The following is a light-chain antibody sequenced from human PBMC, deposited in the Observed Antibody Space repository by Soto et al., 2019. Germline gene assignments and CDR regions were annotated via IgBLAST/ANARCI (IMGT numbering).Light chain of an antibody. Sequence: DIQMTQSPSTLSASVGDRVTITCRASQSISSWLAWYQQKPGKAPKLLIYKASSLESGVPSRFSGSRSGTEFTLTISSLQPDDFATYYCQQYNSYWLTFGGGTKVEIK. CDR2: KAS. V-gene: IGKV1-5*03. CDR1: QSISSW. CDR3: QQYNSYWLT. J-gene: IGKJ4*01.